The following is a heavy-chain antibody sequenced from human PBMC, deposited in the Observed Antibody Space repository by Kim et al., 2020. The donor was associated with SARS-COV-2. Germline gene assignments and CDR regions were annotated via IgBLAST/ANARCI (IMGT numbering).Heavy chain of an antibody. J-gene: IGHJ6*02. CDR3: ARITAPVASYYYGMDV. V-gene: IGHV1-18*01. CDR2: ISAYNGNT. D-gene: IGHD3-10*01. Sequence: ASVKVSCKASGYTFTSYGISWVRQAPGQGLEWMGWISAYNGNTNYAQKLQGRVTMTTDTSTSTAYMELRSLRSDDTAVYYCARITAPVASYYYGMDVWGQGTTVTVSS. CDR1: GYTFTSYG.